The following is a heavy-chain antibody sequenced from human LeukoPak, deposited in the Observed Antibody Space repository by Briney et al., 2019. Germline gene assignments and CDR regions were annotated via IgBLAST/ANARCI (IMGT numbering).Heavy chain of an antibody. J-gene: IGHJ4*02. CDR3: ARDLSFGSLDF. V-gene: IGHV3-33*01. CDR1: GFILSTHG. D-gene: IGHD1-26*01. CDR2: MWYDGSRE. Sequence: GGALRLSFAASGFILSTHGMHWVRQGPGKGPEWVAGMWYDGSREDYADSVKGRFTISRDMSKNTLNLQMNSLRVEDTAMFYCARDLSFGSLDFRGQGTLVTVSS.